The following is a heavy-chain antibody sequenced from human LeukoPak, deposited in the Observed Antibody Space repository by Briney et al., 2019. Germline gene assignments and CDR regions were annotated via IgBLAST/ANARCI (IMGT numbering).Heavy chain of an antibody. D-gene: IGHD6-13*01. V-gene: IGHV3-66*01. CDR1: GFTVSSNY. J-gene: IGHJ4*02. CDR3: ARGVAAAEDY. Sequence: PGGSLRLSCAASGFTVSSNYMSWVRQASGKGLEWVSVIYSGGRTYYADSMKGRFTISRDNSKNTLYLQMNSLRVEDTAVYYCARGVAAAEDYWGQGTLVTVSS. CDR2: IYSGGRT.